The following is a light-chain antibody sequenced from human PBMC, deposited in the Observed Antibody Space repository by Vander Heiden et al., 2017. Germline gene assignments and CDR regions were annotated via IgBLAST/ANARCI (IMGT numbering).Light chain of an antibody. J-gene: IGLJ3*02. V-gene: IGLV1-47*01. CDR3: ASWDDSLSVVL. CDR2: GTS. CDR1: SSYIGAGH. Sequence: QSILTQPPSSSGTPGQRVTISCSGSSSYIGAGHVNWYQQLAGAAPKVLIYGTSQRPAGVADRFSGSKSGTSATLAISGLRSDDEADYYCASWDDSLSVVLFGGGTRLTVL.